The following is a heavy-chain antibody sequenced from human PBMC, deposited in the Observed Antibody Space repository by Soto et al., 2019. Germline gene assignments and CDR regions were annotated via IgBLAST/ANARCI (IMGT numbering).Heavy chain of an antibody. Sequence: QVQLQESGPGLVKPSQTLSLTCTVSGGSISSGGYYWSWIRQHPGKGLEWIGYIYYSGSTYYNPSLQSRVTISVDTSKPQSSLKLSSVTAADTAVYYCARVGGINWFDPWGQGTLVTVSS. D-gene: IGHD3-16*01. V-gene: IGHV4-31*03. J-gene: IGHJ5*02. CDR1: GGSISSGGYY. CDR3: ARVGGINWFDP. CDR2: IYYSGST.